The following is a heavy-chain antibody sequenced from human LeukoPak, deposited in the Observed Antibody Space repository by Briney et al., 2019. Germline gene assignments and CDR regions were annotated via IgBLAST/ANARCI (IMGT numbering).Heavy chain of an antibody. CDR1: GGSISSGGYY. Sequence: SETLSLTCTVSGGSISSGGYYWSWIRQPPGKGLEWIGYIYHSGSTYYNPSLKSRVTISVDTSKNQFSLKLSSVTAADTAVYYCARDGKGNSSSWSRGQGTLVTVSS. D-gene: IGHD6-13*01. J-gene: IGHJ4*02. CDR2: IYHSGST. CDR3: ARDGKGNSSSWS. V-gene: IGHV4-30-2*01.